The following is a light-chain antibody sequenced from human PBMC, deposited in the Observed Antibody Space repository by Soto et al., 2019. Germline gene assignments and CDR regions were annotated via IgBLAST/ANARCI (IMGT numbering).Light chain of an antibody. Sequence: DIQMTQSPSSLSASVGGRVTITCRASQSISSYLNWYQQKPGKAPKLLIYAASSLRSGVPSRFSGSGSGTDFTLTISSLQPEDFATYYCQQSYSTPITFGQGTRLEI. V-gene: IGKV1-39*01. J-gene: IGKJ5*01. CDR1: QSISSY. CDR3: QQSYSTPIT. CDR2: AAS.